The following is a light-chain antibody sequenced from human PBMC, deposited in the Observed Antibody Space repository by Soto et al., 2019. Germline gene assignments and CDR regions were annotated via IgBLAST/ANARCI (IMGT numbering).Light chain of an antibody. Sequence: SVLAQGPTVAVAPRRMVTNSCTGTSSDLGAGFDVHWYQQLPGTAPKLLIYGNRNRPSGVPDRFSGSKSGTSASLVITGLQAEDEADYYCQAYDSSLSGGVVFGAGTKVTVL. CDR2: GNR. V-gene: IGLV1-40*01. CDR3: QAYDSSLSGGVV. CDR1: SSDLGAGFD. J-gene: IGLJ2*01.